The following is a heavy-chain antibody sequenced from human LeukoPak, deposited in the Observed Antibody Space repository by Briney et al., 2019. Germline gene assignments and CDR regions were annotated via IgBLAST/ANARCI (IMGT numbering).Heavy chain of an antibody. V-gene: IGHV1-46*01. CDR1: GYTFTSYY. CDR2: INPSGGST. CDR3: AKGYCSSTSCYNLFDY. J-gene: IGHJ4*02. D-gene: IGHD2-2*02. Sequence: ASVKVSCKASGYTFTSYYMHWVRQAPGQGLEWMGIINPSGGSTSYAQKLQGRVTMTRDMSTSTVYMELGSLRSEDTAVYYCAKGYCSSTSCYNLFDYWGQGTLVTVSS.